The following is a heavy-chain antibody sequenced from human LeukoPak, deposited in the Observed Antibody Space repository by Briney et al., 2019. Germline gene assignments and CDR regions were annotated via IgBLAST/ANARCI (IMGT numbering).Heavy chain of an antibody. J-gene: IGHJ4*02. D-gene: IGHD1-26*01. CDR2: ITQSGSI. CDR1: GGSFSGYY. CDR3: AKGDTTWELPHDD. V-gene: IGHV4-34*01. Sequence: SETLSLTCAVNGGSFSGYYWSWIRQPPGKGLEWIGEITQSGSINSNPSLKSRVTISVDTSKNQFSLKLSSVTAADTAVYYCAKGDTTWELPHDDWGQGTLVTVSS.